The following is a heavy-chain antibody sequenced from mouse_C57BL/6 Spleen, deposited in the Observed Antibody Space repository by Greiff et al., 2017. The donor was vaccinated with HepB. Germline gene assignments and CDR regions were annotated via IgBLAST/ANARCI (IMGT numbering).Heavy chain of an antibody. Sequence: QVQLQQPGAELVMPGASVKLSCKASGYTFTSYWMHWVKQRPGQGLEWIGEIDPSDSYTNYNQKFKGKSTLTVDKSSSTAYMQLSSLTSEDSAVYYCARGSYGEYFDYWGQGTTLTVSS. D-gene: IGHD2-13*01. V-gene: IGHV1-69*01. CDR2: IDPSDSYT. J-gene: IGHJ2*01. CDR3: ARGSYGEYFDY. CDR1: GYTFTSYW.